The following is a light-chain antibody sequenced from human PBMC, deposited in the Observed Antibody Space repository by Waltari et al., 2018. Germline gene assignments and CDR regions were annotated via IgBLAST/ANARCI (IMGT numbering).Light chain of an antibody. CDR2: GAS. CDR3: QQYHA. Sequence: EIVLTQSPSTLSLSPGERATLSCRATQIMSSSYIAWYQQKPDQAPRLLIYGASSRAAGIPDRFSGSGSGTDFTLTISRLEPEDLAVYDCQQYHAFGPGTKVDLK. V-gene: IGKV3-20*01. J-gene: IGKJ3*01. CDR1: QIMSSSY.